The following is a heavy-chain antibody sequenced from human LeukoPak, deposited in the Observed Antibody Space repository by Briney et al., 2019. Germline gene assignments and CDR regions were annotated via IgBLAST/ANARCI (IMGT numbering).Heavy chain of an antibody. Sequence: GASVKVSCKASGYTFTGYYMHWVRQAPGQGLEWMGWINPNSGGTNYAQKFQGRVTMTRDTSISTAYMELSRLRSDDTAVYYCARGAPVGVGATIDYWGQGTLVTVSS. CDR3: ARGAPVGVGATIDY. J-gene: IGHJ4*02. CDR1: GYTFTGYY. V-gene: IGHV1-2*02. D-gene: IGHD1-26*01. CDR2: INPNSGGT.